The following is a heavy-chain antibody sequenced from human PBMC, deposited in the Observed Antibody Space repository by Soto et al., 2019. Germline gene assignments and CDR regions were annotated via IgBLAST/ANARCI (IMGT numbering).Heavy chain of an antibody. CDR1: GGTFSSYA. CDR3: TSSGGRFDY. D-gene: IGHD2-15*01. J-gene: IGHJ4*02. V-gene: IGHV1-69*13. CDR2: IIPIFGTA. Sequence: GASVKVSCKASGGTFSSYAISWVRQAPGQGLEWMGGIIPIFGTANYAQKFQGRVTVTADESTSTAYMELSSLRSEDTAVYYCTSSGGRFDYWGQGTLVTVSS.